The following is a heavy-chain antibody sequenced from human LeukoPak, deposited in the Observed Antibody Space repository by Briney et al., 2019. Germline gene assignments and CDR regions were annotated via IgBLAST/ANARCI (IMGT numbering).Heavy chain of an antibody. Sequence: GGSLRLSCAASGFTFSSYSMNWVRQAPGKGLEWVSSISSSSSYIYYADSVKGRFTISRDNAKNSLYLQMNSLRAEDTAVYYCARDRGGSYSFDYWGQGTLVTASS. CDR1: GFTFSSYS. J-gene: IGHJ4*02. CDR3: ARDRGGSYSFDY. D-gene: IGHD1-26*01. V-gene: IGHV3-21*01. CDR2: ISSSSSYI.